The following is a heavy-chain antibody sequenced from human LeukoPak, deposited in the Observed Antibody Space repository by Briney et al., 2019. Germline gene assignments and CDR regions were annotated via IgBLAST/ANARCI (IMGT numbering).Heavy chain of an antibody. J-gene: IGHJ4*02. CDR3: ASDSSSSRAAVD. D-gene: IGHD6-13*01. CDR1: GFTFSSYG. CDR2: IWYDGSNK. Sequence: PGRSLRLSCAASGFTFSSYGMHWVRQAPGKGLEWAAVIWYDGSNKYYADSVKGRFTISRDNSKNTLYLQMNSLRAEDTAVYYCASDSSSSRAAVDWGQGTLVTVSS. V-gene: IGHV3-33*01.